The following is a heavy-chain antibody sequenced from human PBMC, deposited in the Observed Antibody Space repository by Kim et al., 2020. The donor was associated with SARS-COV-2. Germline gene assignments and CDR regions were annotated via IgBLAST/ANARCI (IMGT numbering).Heavy chain of an antibody. CDR3: ARGYYYDSSGYYLDY. J-gene: IGHJ4*02. Sequence: GGSLRLSCAASGFTFSSYWMNWVRQAPGKGLEWVANIKEDGSKKYYVDSVKGRFTISRDNAKNSLYLQMNSLRAEDTAVYYCARGYYYDSSGYYLDYWGQGTLVTVSS. V-gene: IGHV3-7*04. CDR1: GFTFSSYW. CDR2: IKEDGSKK. D-gene: IGHD3-22*01.